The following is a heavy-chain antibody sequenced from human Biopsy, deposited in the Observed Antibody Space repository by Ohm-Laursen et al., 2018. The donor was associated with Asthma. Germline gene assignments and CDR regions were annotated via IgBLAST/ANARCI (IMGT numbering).Heavy chain of an antibody. J-gene: IGHJ4*02. CDR3: ARHWNWGSFFDY. CDR2: MYYGETT. Sequence: SETLSLTCTVSGASITSSAYYWGWIRQPPGKGLEWIGSMYYGETTYYSPSLKSRVTISVDTSKNQFSLILSSVTAADTAAFYCARHWNWGSFFDYWGQGMLVTVSS. V-gene: IGHV4-39*01. D-gene: IGHD7-27*01. CDR1: GASITSSAYY.